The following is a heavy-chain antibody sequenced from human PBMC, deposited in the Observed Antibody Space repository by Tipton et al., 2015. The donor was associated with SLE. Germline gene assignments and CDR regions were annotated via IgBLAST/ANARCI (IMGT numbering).Heavy chain of an antibody. V-gene: IGHV3-21*01. D-gene: IGHD1-26*01. CDR2: ISSSSSYI. CDR3: ARGGYSGSYWDAFDI. Sequence: SLRLSCVVSGFTFSSYSMNWVRQAPGKGLEWVSSISSSSSYIYYADSVKGRFTISRDNAKNSLYLQMNSLRAEDTAVYYCARGGYSGSYWDAFDIWGQGTMVTVSS. CDR1: GFTFSSYS. J-gene: IGHJ3*02.